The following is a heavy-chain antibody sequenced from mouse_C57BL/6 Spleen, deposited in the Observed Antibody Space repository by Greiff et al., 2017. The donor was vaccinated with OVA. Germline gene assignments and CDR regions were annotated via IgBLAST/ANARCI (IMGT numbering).Heavy chain of an antibody. CDR1: GYSFTGYY. J-gene: IGHJ1*03. D-gene: IGHD1-1*01. Sequence: EVQLQQSGPELVKPGASVKISCKASGYSFTGYYMHWVTARPLNIRDWTASRYPYNGFSSYNQKFKGKATLTVDKSSSTAYMELRSLTSEDSAVYYCARSAYYDSSLAYFDVWGTGTTVTVSS. CDR3: ARSAYYDSSLAYFDV. CDR2: RYPYNGFS. V-gene: IGHV1-31*01.